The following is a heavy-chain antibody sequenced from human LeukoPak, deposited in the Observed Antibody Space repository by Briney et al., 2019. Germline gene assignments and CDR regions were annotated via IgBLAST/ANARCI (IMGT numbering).Heavy chain of an antibody. CDR3: ARIDFAAGPYFDY. Sequence: SETLSLTCTVSGGSISSGGYYWSWIRQHPGKGLEWIGSIYYSGSNYYNPSLKSRVTISVDTSKNQFSLKLSSVTAADTAVYYCARIDFAAGPYFDYWGQGTLVTVSS. J-gene: IGHJ4*02. CDR2: IYYSGSN. CDR1: GGSISSGGYY. V-gene: IGHV4-39*01. D-gene: IGHD6-13*01.